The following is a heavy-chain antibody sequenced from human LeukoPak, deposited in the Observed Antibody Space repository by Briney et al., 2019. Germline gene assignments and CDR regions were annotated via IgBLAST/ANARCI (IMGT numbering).Heavy chain of an antibody. CDR2: ISSSSSYI. V-gene: IGHV3-21*04. D-gene: IGHD6-13*01. J-gene: IGHJ5*02. Sequence: GSLRLSCAASGFTFSSYSMNWVRQAPGKGLEWVSSISSSSSYIYYADSVKGRFTISRDNAKNSLYLQMNSLRAEDTAVYYCAREISSSKQQLVRRWFDPWGQGTLVTVSS. CDR3: AREISSSKQQLVRRWFDP. CDR1: GFTFSSYS.